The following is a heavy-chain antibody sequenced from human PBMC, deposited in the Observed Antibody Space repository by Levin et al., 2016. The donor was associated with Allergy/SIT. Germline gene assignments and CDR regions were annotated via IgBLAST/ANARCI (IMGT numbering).Heavy chain of an antibody. CDR2: MKSLTAGGAI. J-gene: IGHJ4*02. CDR1: GFTFSDSW. D-gene: IGHD3-10*01. CDR3: CTGGQMWFGEYCDY. Sequence: ESLKISCVASGFTFSDSWMNWVRQTPGRRLEWIGRMKSLTAGGAISYSESVEGRFTISRDDSKNTFYLHMNTLRVADTGIYYCCTGGQMWFGEYCDYWGQGTQV. V-gene: IGHV3-15*06.